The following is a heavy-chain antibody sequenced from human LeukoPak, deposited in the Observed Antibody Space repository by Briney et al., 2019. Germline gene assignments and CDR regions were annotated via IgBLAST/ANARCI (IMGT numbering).Heavy chain of an antibody. Sequence: GGSLRLSCAASGFTFSDHYMDWVRQAPGKGLEWVGRIKNKANSYTTEYAASVKGRFTISRDDSNNSLYLQMNSLKTEDTAVYYCAAMIVGQGHWGQGTMVTVSS. CDR1: GFTFSDHY. CDR3: AAMIVGQGH. J-gene: IGHJ3*01. CDR2: IKNKANSYTT. V-gene: IGHV3-72*01. D-gene: IGHD3-22*01.